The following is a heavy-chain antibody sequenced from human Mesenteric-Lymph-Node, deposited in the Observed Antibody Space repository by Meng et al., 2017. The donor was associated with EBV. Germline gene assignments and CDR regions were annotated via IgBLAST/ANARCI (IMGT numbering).Heavy chain of an antibody. J-gene: IGHJ2*01. CDR1: XXSFSAYY. CDR2: ISHSGST. D-gene: IGHD6-13*01. Sequence: QVQLQQWGAGLLKPSETLALTCTVXXXSFSAYYWNWIRQPPGKGLVRQPPGKGLGWIGEISHSGSTNYNPSLKSRVTISVDTSRNQFSLKLSSVTAADTAVYYCARAIIAAAGAVWYFDLWGRGTLVTVSS. CDR3: ARAIIAAAGAVWYFDL. V-gene: IGHV4-34*01.